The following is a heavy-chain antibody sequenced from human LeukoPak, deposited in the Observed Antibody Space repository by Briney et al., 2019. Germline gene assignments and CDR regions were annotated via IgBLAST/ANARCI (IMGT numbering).Heavy chain of an antibody. CDR2: IYYSGST. CDR1: GVSMSGYF. D-gene: IGHD6-13*01. CDR3: ARSITSSWYGDFQH. V-gene: IGHV4-59*01. J-gene: IGHJ1*01. Sequence: SETLSLTCTVSGVSMSGYFWSWLRQPPGKGLEWIGYIYYSGSTNYNPSLKSRVTISVDTSKDQFSLKLSSVTAADTAVYYCARSITSSWYGDFQHWGQGTLVTVSS.